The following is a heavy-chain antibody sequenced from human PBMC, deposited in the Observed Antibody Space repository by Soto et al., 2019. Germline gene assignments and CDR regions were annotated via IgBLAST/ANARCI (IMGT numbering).Heavy chain of an antibody. D-gene: IGHD5-12*01. CDR1: GYTFFTYD. CDR2: ISTYSGDT. Sequence: QVHLLQSGVEVKTPGASVRDSCQASGYTFFTYDISWVRQTTGQGLEWMGWISTYSGDTKYAQKFQGRVTMTTDTSTTTAYLELRSLRSDDTAVYYCARHHGPTTSENWFDPWGQGTLVTVSS. V-gene: IGHV1-18*01. CDR3: ARHHGPTTSENWFDP. J-gene: IGHJ5*02.